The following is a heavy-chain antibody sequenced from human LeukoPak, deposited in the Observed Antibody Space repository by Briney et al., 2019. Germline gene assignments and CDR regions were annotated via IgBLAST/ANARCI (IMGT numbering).Heavy chain of an antibody. CDR2: IKQDGSEK. CDR3: ARGGYCISSICYSLNAFDI. D-gene: IGHD2-2*01. J-gene: IGHJ3*02. CDR1: GYTFSSYW. V-gene: IGHV3-7*02. Sequence: SGGSLRLSCAASGYTFSSYWMSWVRQAPGKGLEWVANIKQDGSEKYYVDSVKGRFIISRDNDKNSLYLQMNSLRAEDTAVYYCARGGYCISSICYSLNAFDIWGQGTMFTVSS.